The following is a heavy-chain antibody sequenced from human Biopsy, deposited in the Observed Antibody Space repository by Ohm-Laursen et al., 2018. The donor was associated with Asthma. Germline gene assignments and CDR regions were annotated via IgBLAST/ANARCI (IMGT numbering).Heavy chain of an antibody. CDR3: AREGVAGTHIED. Sequence: SLRLSCAASGFTFSSNAMHWVRQAPGKGLEWVTVISYDGNNKYYADSVKGRFTISRDNSKNTLYLQMKSLRAEDTAVYFCAREGVAGTHIEDWGQGTLVTVSS. D-gene: IGHD6-19*01. CDR1: GFTFSSNA. CDR2: ISYDGNNK. V-gene: IGHV3-30-3*01. J-gene: IGHJ4*02.